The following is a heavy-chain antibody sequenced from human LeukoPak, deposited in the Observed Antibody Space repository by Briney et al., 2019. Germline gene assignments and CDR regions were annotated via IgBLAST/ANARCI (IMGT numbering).Heavy chain of an antibody. J-gene: IGHJ4*02. D-gene: IGHD3-22*01. CDR2: ISYDGSNK. Sequence: QPGGSLRLSCAASGFTFSSYGMHWVRQAPGKGLEWVAVISYDGSNKYYADSVKGRFTISRDNSKNTLYLQMNSLRAEDTAVYYCAKAHYYDSSGYSDFDYWGQGTLVTVSS. CDR3: AKAHYYDSSGYSDFDY. V-gene: IGHV3-30*18. CDR1: GFTFSSYG.